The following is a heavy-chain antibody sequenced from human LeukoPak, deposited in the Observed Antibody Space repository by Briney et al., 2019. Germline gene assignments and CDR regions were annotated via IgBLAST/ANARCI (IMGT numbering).Heavy chain of an antibody. J-gene: IGHJ4*02. CDR2: MLDTVTT. D-gene: IGHD5-18*01. CDR3: ATVKRGNIFGYFDF. Sequence: PSETLSLTCAVSGASMNTHYWSWIRQPPGKGLEWIGYMLDTVTTKDNPSLKSRFTLSADTSKNQFSLRLTSVTAADTAVYYCATVKRGNIFGYFDFWGQGIPVTVSS. CDR1: GASMNTHY. V-gene: IGHV4-4*09.